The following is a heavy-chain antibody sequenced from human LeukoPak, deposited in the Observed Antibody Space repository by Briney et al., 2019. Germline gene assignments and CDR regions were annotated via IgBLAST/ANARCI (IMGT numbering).Heavy chain of an antibody. Sequence: PSETLSLTCTVSDYSISSGYYWGWIRQPPGKGLEWIGSIYHSGSTYYNPSLKSRVTISVDTSKNQFSLKLSSVTAADTAVYYCARDFRRFLDYNWFDPWGQGTLVTVSS. V-gene: IGHV4-38-2*02. J-gene: IGHJ5*02. CDR3: ARDFRRFLDYNWFDP. CDR1: DYSISSGYY. D-gene: IGHD3-3*01. CDR2: IYHSGST.